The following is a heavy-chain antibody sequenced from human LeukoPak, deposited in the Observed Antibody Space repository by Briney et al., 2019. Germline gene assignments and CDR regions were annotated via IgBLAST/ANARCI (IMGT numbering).Heavy chain of an antibody. CDR3: ARGSTGNWYFDL. Sequence: GASVKVSCKATGYTLTGYYMHWVRQAPGQGLEWMGWINPNSGGTNHAQQFQGRVTMTRDTSISTAYMELSRLRSDDTAVYYCARGSTGNWYFDLWGRGTLVTVSS. J-gene: IGHJ2*01. V-gene: IGHV1-2*02. D-gene: IGHD2-2*01. CDR1: GYTLTGYY. CDR2: INPNSGGT.